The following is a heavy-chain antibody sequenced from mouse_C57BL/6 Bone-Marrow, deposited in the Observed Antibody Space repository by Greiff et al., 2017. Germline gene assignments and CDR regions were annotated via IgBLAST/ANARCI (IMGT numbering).Heavy chain of an antibody. V-gene: IGHV1-59*01. CDR2: IDPSDSYT. D-gene: IGHD1-1*01. Sequence: VQLQQPGAELVRPGTSVKLSCKASGYTFTSYWMHWLKQRPGQGLEWIGVIDPSDSYTNYNQKFKGKATLTVDTSSSTAYKQLSSLTSEDSAVYNCARYYYGSSYDAYWGQGTLVTVSA. CDR1: GYTFTSYW. J-gene: IGHJ3*01. CDR3: ARYYYGSSYDAY.